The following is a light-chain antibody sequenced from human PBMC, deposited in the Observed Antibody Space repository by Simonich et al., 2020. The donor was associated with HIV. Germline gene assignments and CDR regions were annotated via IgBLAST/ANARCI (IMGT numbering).Light chain of an antibody. CDR3: QQYNNRPLT. CDR1: QSVSSN. Sequence: IVMTQSPATLSVSPGERATLSCRASQSVSSNLAWYQQKPGQAPRLLIFDASTRATGVPAKFSGSVSGTEFTLTISSIQSEDFAVYYCQQYNNRPLTFGGGTKVEIK. CDR2: DAS. J-gene: IGKJ4*01. V-gene: IGKV3-15*01.